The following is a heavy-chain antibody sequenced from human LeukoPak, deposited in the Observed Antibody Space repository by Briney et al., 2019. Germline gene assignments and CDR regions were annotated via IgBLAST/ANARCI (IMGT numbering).Heavy chain of an antibody. Sequence: GGSLRLSCAASGFTVSSNYMSWVRQAPGKGLKWVSVIYSGGSTYYADSVKGRFTISRDNSKNTLYLQMNSLRAEDTAVYYCARVLRALEYFQHWGQGTLVTVSS. CDR3: ARVLRALEYFQH. V-gene: IGHV3-66*01. CDR1: GFTVSSNY. J-gene: IGHJ1*01. CDR2: IYSGGST. D-gene: IGHD2-15*01.